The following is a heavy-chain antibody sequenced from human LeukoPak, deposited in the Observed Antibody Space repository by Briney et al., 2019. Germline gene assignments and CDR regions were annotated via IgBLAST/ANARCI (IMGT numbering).Heavy chain of an antibody. V-gene: IGHV3-53*01. CDR3: ARVDGVLKYFQH. D-gene: IGHD3-10*01. J-gene: IGHJ1*01. CDR1: GFTVSSNY. Sequence: GGSLRLSCAASGFTVSSNYMSWVRQAPGKGLEWVSVIYSGGSTYYADSVKGRFTISRDDSKNTLYLQMNSLRAEDTAVYYCARVDGVLKYFQHWGQGTLVTVSS. CDR2: IYSGGST.